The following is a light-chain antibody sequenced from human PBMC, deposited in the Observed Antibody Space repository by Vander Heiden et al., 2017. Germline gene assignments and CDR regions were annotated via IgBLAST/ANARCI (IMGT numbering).Light chain of an antibody. CDR3: HQTSSTTWT. V-gene: IGKV1-39*01. CDR1: HSGFTS. J-gene: IGKJ1*01. Sequence: DIQMTQSPSSLSPSVADRLTITCRASHSGFTSLNWYQQRPGKAPRLLIYAASTLQIGVPERFSGSGSGTDFTLTISSLQPEDFATYYCHQTSSTTWTFGQGTRVDVK. CDR2: AAS.